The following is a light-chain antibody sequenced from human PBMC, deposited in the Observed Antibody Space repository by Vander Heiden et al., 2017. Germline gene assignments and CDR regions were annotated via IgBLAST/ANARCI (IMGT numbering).Light chain of an antibody. J-gene: IGLJ2*01. Sequence: SYVLTQPPSVSAAPGQTARMTCGGNNIGSKSVHWYQQKPGQATVRVGYEASDRPSGIPERFAGYNAGKTANLTISRVVAGDEADYYGQVWDSSTDHVVFGGGTKLTVL. CDR3: QVWDSSTDHVV. V-gene: IGLV3-21*02. CDR2: EAS. CDR1: NIGSKS.